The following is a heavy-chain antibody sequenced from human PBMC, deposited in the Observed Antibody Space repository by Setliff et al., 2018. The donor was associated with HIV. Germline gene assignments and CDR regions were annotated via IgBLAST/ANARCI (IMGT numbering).Heavy chain of an antibody. CDR3: ARDRVRITIFGANDASDI. CDR1: GYTFTSYY. J-gene: IGHJ3*02. V-gene: IGHV1-46*01. Sequence: ASVKVSCKASGYTFTSYYMQWVRQAPGQGLEWMGIINPSGGSSTYAQKFQGRVAMTRDTSTSTVYMELSSLRSEDTAVYYCARDRVRITIFGANDASDIWGQGTMVTVSS. D-gene: IGHD3-3*01. CDR2: INPSGGSS.